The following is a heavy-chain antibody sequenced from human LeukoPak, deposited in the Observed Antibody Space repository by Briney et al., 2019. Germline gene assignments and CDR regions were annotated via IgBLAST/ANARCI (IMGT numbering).Heavy chain of an antibody. Sequence: PSETLSLTCAVSGVSICSGDYYWTWLRQPPGKGLEWIGYISYSGSTYYNPSLKSGITISLDTSKNQFSLKVTSVTAADTAVYYCARDENSYYMDVWGTGTTVTVSS. V-gene: IGHV4-30-4*08. CDR1: GVSICSGDYY. CDR2: ISYSGST. CDR3: ARDENSYYMDV. J-gene: IGHJ6*03.